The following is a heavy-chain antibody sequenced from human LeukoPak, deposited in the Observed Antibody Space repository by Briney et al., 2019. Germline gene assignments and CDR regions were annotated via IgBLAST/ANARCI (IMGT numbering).Heavy chain of an antibody. CDR1: GGSFSGYY. CDR3: ARDSYDSSGYSAEYFQH. CDR2: INHSGST. V-gene: IGHV4-34*01. J-gene: IGHJ1*01. Sequence: SETLSLTCAVYGGSFSGYYWSWIRQPPGKGLEWIGEINHSGSTNYNPSLKSRVTISVDTSKNQFSLKLSSVTAADTAVYYCARDSYDSSGYSAEYFQHWGRGTLVTVSS. D-gene: IGHD3-22*01.